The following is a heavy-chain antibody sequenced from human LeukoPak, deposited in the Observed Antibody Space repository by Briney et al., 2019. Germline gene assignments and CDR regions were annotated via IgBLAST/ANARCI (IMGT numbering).Heavy chain of an antibody. CDR2: IYYSGST. CDR3: ARIMIAPYFDY. D-gene: IGHD3-16*01. Sequence: SETLSLTYAVYGGSFSSYYWGWIRQPPGKGLEWIGSIYYSGSTYYNPSLKSRVTISVDTSKNQFSLKLSSVTAADTAVYYCARIMIAPYFDYWGQGTLVTVSS. J-gene: IGHJ4*02. V-gene: IGHV4-39*07. CDR1: GGSFSSYY.